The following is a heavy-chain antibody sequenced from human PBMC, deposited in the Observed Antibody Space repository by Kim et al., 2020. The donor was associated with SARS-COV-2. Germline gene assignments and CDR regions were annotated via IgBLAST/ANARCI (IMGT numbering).Heavy chain of an antibody. D-gene: IGHD3-16*01. J-gene: IGHJ4*02. Sequence: YSRKFQGRVTITRDTFASTAYMELSSLRSECTAVYYCARARGGAVSLLGYWGQGTLVTVSS. V-gene: IGHV1-3*01. CDR3: ARARGGAVSLLGY.